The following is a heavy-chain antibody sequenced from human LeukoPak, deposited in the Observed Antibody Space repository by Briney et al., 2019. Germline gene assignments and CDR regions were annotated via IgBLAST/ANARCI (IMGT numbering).Heavy chain of an antibody. V-gene: IGHV4-59*08. Sequence: SETLSLTCTVSGVSISNYYWSWIRQPPGKGLEWIGYISKSGGTNYNPSLKNRVTISVDTSKNQFSLKLSSVTAADTAVYYCARLYYFDRSGYYGFDYWGQGTLVTVSS. CDR2: ISKSGGT. D-gene: IGHD3-22*01. J-gene: IGHJ4*02. CDR1: GVSISNYY. CDR3: ARLYYFDRSGYYGFDY.